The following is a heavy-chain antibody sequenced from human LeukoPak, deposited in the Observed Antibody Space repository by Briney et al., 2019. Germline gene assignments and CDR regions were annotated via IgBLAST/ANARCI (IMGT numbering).Heavy chain of an antibody. CDR3: ARQLGGPADYYYYGMDV. Sequence: SETLSLTCTVSGGSISSSSYYWGWIRQPPGKGLEWIGSIYYSGSTYYNPSLKSRVTISVDTSKNQFSLKLSSLTAADTAVYYCARQLGGPADYYYYGMDVWGQGTTVTVSS. D-gene: IGHD3-16*01. CDR1: GGSISSSSYY. J-gene: IGHJ6*02. CDR2: IYYSGST. V-gene: IGHV4-39*01.